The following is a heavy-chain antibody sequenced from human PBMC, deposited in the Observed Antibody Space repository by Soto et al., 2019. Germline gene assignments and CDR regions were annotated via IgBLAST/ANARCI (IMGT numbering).Heavy chain of an antibody. CDR1: GFTFSSYA. CDR3: VKDEGGVVVPAVFDP. Sequence: GGSLRLSCSASGFTFSSYAMHWVRQAPGKGLEYVSAISSNGGSTYYADSVKGRFTISRDNSKNTLYLQMSSLRAEDTAVYYCVKDEGGVVVPAVFDPWGQGTLVTVSS. D-gene: IGHD2-2*01. V-gene: IGHV3-64D*08. J-gene: IGHJ5*02. CDR2: ISSNGGST.